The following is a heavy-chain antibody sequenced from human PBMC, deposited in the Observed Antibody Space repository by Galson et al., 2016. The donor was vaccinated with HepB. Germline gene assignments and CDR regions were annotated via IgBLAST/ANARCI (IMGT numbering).Heavy chain of an antibody. V-gene: IGHV1-18*01. CDR3: ARDFPVVRGRGYYYDTMDV. J-gene: IGHJ6*02. D-gene: IGHD3-10*01. Sequence: SVKVSCKASGYTFTDYGVTWVRQAPGQGLEWMGWISAYNGNTSYTQEFQDRLTMTIDTSTTTAYMELRRLRYDDTSVYFCARDFPVVRGRGYYYDTMDVWGQGTTVTVSS. CDR2: ISAYNGNT. CDR1: GYTFTDYG.